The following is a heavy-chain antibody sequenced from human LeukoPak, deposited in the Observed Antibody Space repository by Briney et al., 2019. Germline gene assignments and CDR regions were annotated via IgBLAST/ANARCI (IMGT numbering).Heavy chain of an antibody. J-gene: IGHJ4*02. D-gene: IGHD6-13*01. Sequence: SETLSLTCAVYGGPFSGYYWSWIRQPPGKGLEWIGEINHSGSTNYNPSLKSRVTISVDTSKNQFSLKLSSVTAADTAVYYCASRIAAAAPSDYWGQGTLVTVSS. CDR3: ASRIAAAAPSDY. V-gene: IGHV4-34*01. CDR1: GGPFSGYY. CDR2: INHSGST.